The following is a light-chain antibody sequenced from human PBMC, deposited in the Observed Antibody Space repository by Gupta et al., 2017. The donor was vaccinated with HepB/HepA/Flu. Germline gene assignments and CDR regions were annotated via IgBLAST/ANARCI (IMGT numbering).Light chain of an antibody. Sequence: DIQMTQSPSTLSASVGDRVTITCRASQSISSWLAWYQQKPGKAPKLLIYKASSLESGVPSRLSGSGSGTEFTLTISSLQPDDFATYYCQQYNSYPQTFGQGTKVEIK. CDR1: QSISSW. J-gene: IGKJ1*01. CDR3: QQYNSYPQT. V-gene: IGKV1-5*03. CDR2: KAS.